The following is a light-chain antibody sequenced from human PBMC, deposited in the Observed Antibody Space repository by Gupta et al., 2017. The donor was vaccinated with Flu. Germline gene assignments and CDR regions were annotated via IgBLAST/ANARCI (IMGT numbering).Light chain of an antibody. J-gene: IGLJ3*02. CDR1: SSCVGGYNY. Sequence: QSVLTPPPSVSGSPGPSITIPCPGTSSCVGGYNYVSWYQPPPGKAPKLMIYEVSNRPSGVSKCSSGSKSGNTASLTISGLQAEDEADYYCSSYTSSSTLWVFGGGTKLTVL. CDR3: SSYTSSSTLWV. V-gene: IGLV2-14*01. CDR2: EVS.